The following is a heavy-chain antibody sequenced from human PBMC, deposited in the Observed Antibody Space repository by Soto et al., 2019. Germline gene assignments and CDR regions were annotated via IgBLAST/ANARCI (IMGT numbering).Heavy chain of an antibody. CDR3: ARDIYSYGSVGSPDF. V-gene: IGHV3-30-3*01. CDR2: ISNDGNRQ. D-gene: IGHD5-18*01. J-gene: IGHJ3*01. Sequence: QEQLMESGGGVVQPGRSLRLSCVASGFSFSSQAMHWVRQAPGKGLEWVAAISNDGNRQLYADSVKDRFTISRDNSRNPQDLQMNKLRTEETGVYCGARDIYSYGSVGSPDFWGQGTMVTVSS. CDR1: GFSFSSQA.